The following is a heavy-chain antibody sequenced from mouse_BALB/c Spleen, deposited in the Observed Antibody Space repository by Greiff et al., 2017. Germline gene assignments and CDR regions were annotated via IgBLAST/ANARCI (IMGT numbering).Heavy chain of an antibody. V-gene: IGHV1-87*01. Sequence: VQLQQSGAELARPGASVKLSCKASGYTFTSYWMQWVKQRPGQGLEWIGAIYPGDGDTRYTQKFKGKATLTADKSSSTAYMQLSSLASEDSAVYYCARSVYYGSSYAYWYFDVWGAGTTVTVSS. J-gene: IGHJ1*01. D-gene: IGHD1-1*01. CDR2: IYPGDGDT. CDR3: ARSVYYGSSYAYWYFDV. CDR1: GYTFTSYW.